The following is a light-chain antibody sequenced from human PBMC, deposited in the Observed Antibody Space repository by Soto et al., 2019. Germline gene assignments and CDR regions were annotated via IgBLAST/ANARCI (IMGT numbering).Light chain of an antibody. Sequence: QSVLTQPPSVSGAPGQRVTISCTGSSSNIGAGYDVQWYQQLPGAAPKLLIFGNSNRPSGFPDRFYGSRSGTSASLAITGLQAEDEADYFCQSYDISLSVSVIFGGGTKLTVL. CDR3: QSYDISLSVSVI. J-gene: IGLJ2*01. CDR1: SSNIGAGYD. V-gene: IGLV1-40*01. CDR2: GNS.